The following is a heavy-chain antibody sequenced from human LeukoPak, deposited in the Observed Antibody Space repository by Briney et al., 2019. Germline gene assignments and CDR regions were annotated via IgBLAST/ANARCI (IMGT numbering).Heavy chain of an antibody. CDR2: IYHSGST. D-gene: IGHD2-15*01. CDR1: GGSISSGGYS. J-gene: IGHJ4*02. Sequence: SETLSLTCAVSGGSISSGGYSWGWIRQPPGKGLEWIGYIYHSGSTYYNPSLKSRVTISVDRSKNQFSLKLSSVTAADTAVYYCARYFYTATFFDYWGQGTLVTVSS. V-gene: IGHV4-30-2*01. CDR3: ARYFYTATFFDY.